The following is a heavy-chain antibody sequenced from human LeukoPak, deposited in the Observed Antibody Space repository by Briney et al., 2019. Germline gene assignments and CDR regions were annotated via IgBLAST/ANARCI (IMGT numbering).Heavy chain of an antibody. CDR1: GYTFTSYG. CDR3: AREGGGIRYFDWLLSNYYYYYYMDV. D-gene: IGHD3-9*01. CDR2: ISAYNGNT. V-gene: IGHV1-18*01. Sequence: GSSVKVSCKASGYTFTSYGSSGVRQAPGQGLEGMGWISAYNGNTNYAQKLQGRVTMTTDTSTSTAYMELRSLRSDDTAVYYCAREGGGIRYFDWLLSNYYYYYYMDVWGKGTTVTVSS. J-gene: IGHJ6*03.